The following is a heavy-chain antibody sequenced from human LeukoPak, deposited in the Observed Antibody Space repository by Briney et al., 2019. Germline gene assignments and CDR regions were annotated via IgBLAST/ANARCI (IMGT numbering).Heavy chain of an antibody. Sequence: GGSLRLSCAASGFTFSSYWMSWVRQAPGKGLEWVANIKQDGSEKYYVDSVKGRFTISRDNAKNSLYLQMNSLRAEDTAVYYCARESVTTSARYYYYMDVWGKGTTVTVSS. J-gene: IGHJ6*03. CDR1: GFTFSSYW. CDR2: IKQDGSEK. V-gene: IGHV3-7*01. CDR3: ARESVTTSARYYYYMDV. D-gene: IGHD4-17*01.